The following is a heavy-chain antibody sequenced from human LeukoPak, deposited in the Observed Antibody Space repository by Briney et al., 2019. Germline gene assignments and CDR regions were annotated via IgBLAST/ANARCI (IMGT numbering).Heavy chain of an antibody. Sequence: GGSLRLSCPVSGITLSNYVMSWVRRAPGKGLEWVAGLSGRGGGTNYADSVQGRFTISIDNPENTLYLQMNSLRAEDTAVYFCTKRGVVIRVFLVGFHKEAYYFDSWGQGALVTVSS. D-gene: IGHD3-10*01. V-gene: IGHV3-23*01. CDR2: LSGRGGGT. CDR3: TKRGVVIRVFLVGFHKEAYYFDS. CDR1: GITLSNYV. J-gene: IGHJ4*02.